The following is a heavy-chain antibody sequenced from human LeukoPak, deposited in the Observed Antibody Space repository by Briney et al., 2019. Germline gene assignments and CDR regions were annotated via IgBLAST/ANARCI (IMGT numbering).Heavy chain of an antibody. D-gene: IGHD3-22*01. CDR3: ARGEGYYESSGYSS. CDR2: IWYDGSNK. V-gene: IGHV3-33*01. Sequence: GGSLRLSCAASGFAFSSYVMHWVRQAPGKGLEWVAVIWYDGSNKYHADSVKGRFTISRDNSKNTLNLQMNSLRVEDTAVYYCARGEGYYESSGYSSWGQGTLVTVSS. CDR1: GFAFSSYV. J-gene: IGHJ5*02.